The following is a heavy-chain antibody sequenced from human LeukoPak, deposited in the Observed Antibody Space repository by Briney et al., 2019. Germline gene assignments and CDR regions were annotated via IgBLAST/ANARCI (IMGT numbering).Heavy chain of an antibody. Sequence: GGALRISCEASGFTFDDYGMSWVRQAPGKGLEWVSGINWNGGSTGYADSVKGRFTISRDNAKNSLYLQMSSLRAGDTALYYCARGDSRLGHFHYWGQGTLVTVSS. D-gene: IGHD3-22*01. CDR2: INWNGGST. CDR3: ARGDSRLGHFHY. J-gene: IGHJ4*02. V-gene: IGHV3-20*04. CDR1: GFTFDDYG.